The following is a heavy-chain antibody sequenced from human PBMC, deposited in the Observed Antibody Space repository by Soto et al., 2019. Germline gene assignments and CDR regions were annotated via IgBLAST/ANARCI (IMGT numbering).Heavy chain of an antibody. D-gene: IGHD3-16*01. V-gene: IGHV6-1*01. Sequence: SQTLSLTCAISGHSVSGNSAAWNWIRQSPSRGLEWLGRTYYRSRWYNDYAVSVKSRITVTPDTSKNQFSLHLNSVTPEDTAVYYCVREFPYYVSSDSYLDYWGQGALVTVSS. CDR1: GHSVSGNSAA. CDR3: VREFPYYVSSDSYLDY. CDR2: TYYRSRWYN. J-gene: IGHJ4*02.